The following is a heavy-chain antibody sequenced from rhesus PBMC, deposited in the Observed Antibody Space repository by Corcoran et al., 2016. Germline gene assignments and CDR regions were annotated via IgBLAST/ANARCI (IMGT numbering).Heavy chain of an antibody. CDR2: ISYSGSS. V-gene: IGHV4-127*01. J-gene: IGHJ4*01. CDR3: ARVSPAAGAFDY. Sequence: QVQLQESGPGLVKPSETLSLTCAVSGYSISSGYGWSWIRQPPGKGLEWIGYISYSGSSYYTPSFKSRVTISIDTSKNQFSLKLSSVTAADTAVYYCARVSPAAGAFDYWGQGVLVTVSS. D-gene: IGHD6-31*01. CDR1: GYSISSGYG.